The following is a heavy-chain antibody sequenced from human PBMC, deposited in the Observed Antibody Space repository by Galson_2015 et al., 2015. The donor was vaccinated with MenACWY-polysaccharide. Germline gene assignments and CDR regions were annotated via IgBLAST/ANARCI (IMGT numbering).Heavy chain of an antibody. CDR3: ARDKGILQLDVFDI. CDR2: IIPILGNP. CDR1: GGTFNSYN. V-gene: IGHV1-69*08. Sequence: SVKVSCKASGGTFNSYNIYWVRQAPGQGLEWMGRIIPILGNPNYAQKFQGRVTITADKSSNTVYMELSSLRSEDTAIHYCARDKGILQLDVFDIWGQGTLVTVSS. J-gene: IGHJ3*02. D-gene: IGHD4-11*01.